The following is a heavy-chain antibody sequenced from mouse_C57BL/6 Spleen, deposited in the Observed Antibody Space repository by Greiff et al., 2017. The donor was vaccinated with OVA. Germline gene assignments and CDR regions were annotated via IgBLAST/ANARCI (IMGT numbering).Heavy chain of an antibody. V-gene: IGHV1-42*01. CDR1: GYSFTGYY. Sequence: VQLQQSGPELVKPGASVKISCKASGYSFTGYYMNWVKQSPEKSLEWIGEINPSTGGTTYNQKFKAKATLTVDKSSSTAYMQLKSLTSEDSAVYYCAKASLGPRGFDYWGQGTTLTVSS. CDR3: AKASLGPRGFDY. J-gene: IGHJ2*01. CDR2: INPSTGGT. D-gene: IGHD4-1*01.